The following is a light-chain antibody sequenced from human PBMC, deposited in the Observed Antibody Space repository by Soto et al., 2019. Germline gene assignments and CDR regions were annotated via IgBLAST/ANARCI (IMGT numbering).Light chain of an antibody. CDR2: WAS. CDR3: LQYYSTPQT. J-gene: IGKJ1*01. V-gene: IGKV4-1*01. Sequence: DIVMTQSPDSLAVSLGERATINCKSGQSVLYSSNNKNYLAWYQQKPGQPPKLLIYWASTRESGVPDRFSGSGSGTDFTLTISSLQAEDVAVYYCLQYYSTPQTFGQGTKVEIK. CDR1: QSVLYSSNNKNY.